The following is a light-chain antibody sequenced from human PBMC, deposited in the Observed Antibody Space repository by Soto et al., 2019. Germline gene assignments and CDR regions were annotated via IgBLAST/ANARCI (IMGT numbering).Light chain of an antibody. CDR1: QSISNR. V-gene: IGKV1-5*03. CDR3: QQYKTYSWT. CDR2: KAS. J-gene: IGKJ1*01. Sequence: DIPMTQFPSTLSASVGDRVTITCRASQSISNRLAWFQQKSGEAPNLLIHKASSLESGVPSRFSGSGSGTEFTLTISSLQPDDFATYYCQQYKTYSWTFGQGTKVKIK.